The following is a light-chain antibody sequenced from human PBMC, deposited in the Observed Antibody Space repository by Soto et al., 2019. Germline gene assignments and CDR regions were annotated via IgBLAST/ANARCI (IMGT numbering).Light chain of an antibody. V-gene: IGKV3-20*01. CDR2: GAS. CDR1: QSVSSNY. Sequence: ESVLTHSPGTLSLSPGERATLSCRASQSVSSNYLAWYQQKPGQAPRLLIYGASSRASGVPDRFSGSGSGTDFTLTISRLEPEDFAVYYCQQYGSSPPRTFGQGTKVDIK. J-gene: IGKJ1*01. CDR3: QQYGSSPPRT.